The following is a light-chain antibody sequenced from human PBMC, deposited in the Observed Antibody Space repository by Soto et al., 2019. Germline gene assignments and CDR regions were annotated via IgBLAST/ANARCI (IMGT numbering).Light chain of an antibody. J-gene: IGLJ3*02. CDR3: CSYAGSSNWV. Sequence: QSVLTQPASVSGSPGQSITISCTGTSSDVGGYNYVSWYQQHPGKAPKLMIYEVSNRPSGVSNRFSGSKSGNTASLTISGLQAEDEADYYCCSYAGSSNWVFGGGTKLTVL. CDR2: EVS. CDR1: SSDVGGYNY. V-gene: IGLV2-14*01.